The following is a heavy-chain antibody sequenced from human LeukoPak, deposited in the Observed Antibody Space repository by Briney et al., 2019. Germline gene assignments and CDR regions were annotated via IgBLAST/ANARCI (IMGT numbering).Heavy chain of an antibody. CDR1: GFTFSSYS. V-gene: IGHV3-21*01. CDR3: ARAQQQLVVDAFDI. D-gene: IGHD6-13*01. CDR2: ISSSSSYI. Sequence: PGGSLRLSCAASGFTFSSYSMNWVRQAPGKGLEWVSSISSSSSYIYYADSVKGRFTISRDNAKNSLYLQMNSLRAEDTAVYYCARAQQQLVVDAFDIWGQGTMVTVSS. J-gene: IGHJ3*02.